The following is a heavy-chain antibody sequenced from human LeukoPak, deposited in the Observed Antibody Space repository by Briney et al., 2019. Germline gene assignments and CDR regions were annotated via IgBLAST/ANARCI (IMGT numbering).Heavy chain of an antibody. V-gene: IGHV3-21*01. CDR1: GFTFSSYT. D-gene: IGHD6-6*01. Sequence: PGGSLRLSCAASGFTFSSYTVNWIRQAPGKGLEWVSSISGSSYYIYYADSVRGRFTISRDNAKNSAYVQMNSLRAEDTAVYYCAKDAMFSSSPFDYWGQGTLVTVSS. CDR2: ISGSSYYI. CDR3: AKDAMFSSSPFDY. J-gene: IGHJ4*02.